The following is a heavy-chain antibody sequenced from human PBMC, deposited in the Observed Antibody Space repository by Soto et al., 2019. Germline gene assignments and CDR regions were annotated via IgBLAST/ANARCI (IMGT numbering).Heavy chain of an antibody. CDR2: IYYSGST. D-gene: IGHD3-9*01. CDR1: GGSISSGGYY. Sequence: SETLSLTCTVSGGSISSGGYYWSWIRQHPGKGLEWIGYIYYSGSTYYNPSLKSRVTISVDTSKNQFSLKLSSVTAADTAVYYCARVGPFYDILTGYFTSHNWFDPWGQGTLVTVSS. V-gene: IGHV4-31*03. J-gene: IGHJ5*02. CDR3: ARVGPFYDILTGYFTSHNWFDP.